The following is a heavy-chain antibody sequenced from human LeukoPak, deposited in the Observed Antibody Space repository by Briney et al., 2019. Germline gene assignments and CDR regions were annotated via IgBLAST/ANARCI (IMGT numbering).Heavy chain of an antibody. Sequence: SVRVSCKASGGTFSSYAISWVRQAPGQGLEWMGGIIPIFGTANYAQKFQGRVTITANESTSTAYMELSSLRSEDTAVYYFARGPSGYGKTWGQGTLVTVSS. CDR1: GGTFSSYA. CDR2: IIPIFGTA. V-gene: IGHV1-69*13. CDR3: ARGPSGYGKT. D-gene: IGHD5-12*01. J-gene: IGHJ4*02.